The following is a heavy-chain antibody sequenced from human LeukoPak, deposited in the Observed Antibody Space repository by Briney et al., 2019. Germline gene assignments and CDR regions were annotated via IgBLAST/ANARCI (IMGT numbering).Heavy chain of an antibody. Sequence: PGGSLRLSCAASGFIFTSYGMHWVRQAPGKGLEWVAVIWYDGSRKYYTDSVKGRFTISRDDSKNTLYLQMNSLRVEDTAVYYCAKNGGDGYKVDYWGQGTLVTVSS. V-gene: IGHV3-33*06. J-gene: IGHJ4*02. CDR1: GFIFTSYG. D-gene: IGHD5-24*01. CDR2: IWYDGSRK. CDR3: AKNGGDGYKVDY.